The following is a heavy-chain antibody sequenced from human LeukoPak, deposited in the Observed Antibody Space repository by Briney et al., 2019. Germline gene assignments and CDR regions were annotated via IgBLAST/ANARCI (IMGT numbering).Heavy chain of an antibody. J-gene: IGHJ4*02. CDR3: AKDGGAYNFFGYFDY. CDR1: GFSFSNFA. Sequence: PGGSLRLSCAASGFSFSNFAMSWFRQAPGKGLEWVSTVGTSGGTYYADSVKGRFTISRDSSKYTLYLQMNSLRAEDTAIYYCAKDGGAYNFFGYFDYWGQGTLVTVSS. V-gene: IGHV3-23*01. CDR2: VGTSGGT. D-gene: IGHD1-1*01.